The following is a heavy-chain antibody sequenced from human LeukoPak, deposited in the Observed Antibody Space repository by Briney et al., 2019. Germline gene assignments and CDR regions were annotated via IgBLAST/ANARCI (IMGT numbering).Heavy chain of an antibody. D-gene: IGHD6-13*01. CDR3: AKDALWGDSSLPNYFDY. J-gene: IGHJ4*02. CDR2: INPNSGGT. CDR1: GYTFTGYY. V-gene: IGHV1-2*02. Sequence: GASVKVSCKASGYTFTGYYMHWVRQAPGQGLEWMGWINPNSGGTNYAQKFQGRVTMTRDTSISTAYMELSRLRSDDTAVYYCAKDALWGDSSLPNYFDYWGQGTLVTVSS.